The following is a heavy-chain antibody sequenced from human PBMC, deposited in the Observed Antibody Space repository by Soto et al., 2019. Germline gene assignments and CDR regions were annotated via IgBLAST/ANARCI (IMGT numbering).Heavy chain of an antibody. J-gene: IGHJ1*01. Sequence: GGSLRFSCAASGFTFSNFDMSWVRQAPGKGLEWVSGISTSGGTTYYADSVKGRFTSSRDNSKNTLYLQMTSLRAEDTAVYYCATGTAAPAHWGQGTLVTVSS. D-gene: IGHD6-13*01. CDR3: ATGTAAPAH. CDR1: GFTFSNFD. V-gene: IGHV3-23*01. CDR2: ISTSGGTT.